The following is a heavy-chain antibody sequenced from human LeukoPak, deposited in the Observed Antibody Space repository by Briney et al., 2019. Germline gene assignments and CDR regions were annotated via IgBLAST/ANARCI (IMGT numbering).Heavy chain of an antibody. CDR2: ISSSGTTI. V-gene: IGHV3-48*03. CDR1: GFTFSGYE. J-gene: IGHJ4*02. Sequence: GGSLRLSCAASGFTFSGYEMNWVRQAPGKGLEWLSYISSSGTTIYYADSVKGRFTISRDNARNSLFLQMNSLRAEDTAVYYCARDPYTSGWHTLFDYWGQGTLVTVSS. D-gene: IGHD6-19*01. CDR3: ARDPYTSGWHTLFDY.